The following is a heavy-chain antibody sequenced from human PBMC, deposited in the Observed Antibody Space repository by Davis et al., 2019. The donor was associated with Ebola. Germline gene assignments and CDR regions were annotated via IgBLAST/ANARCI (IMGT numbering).Heavy chain of an antibody. CDR1: GFTFSSYA. J-gene: IGHJ4*02. CDR3: SYNDYDFWSGYRPFDY. V-gene: IGHV3-23*01. Sequence: GESLKISCAASGFTFSSYAMSWVRQAPGKGLEWVSAISGSGGSTYYADSVKGRFTISRDNSKNTLYLQMNSLRAEDTAVYYCSYNDYDFWSGYRPFDYWGQGTLITVSS. CDR2: ISGSGGST. D-gene: IGHD3-3*01.